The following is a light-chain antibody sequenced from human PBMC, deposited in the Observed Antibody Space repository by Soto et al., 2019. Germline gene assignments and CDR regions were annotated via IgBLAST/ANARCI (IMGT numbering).Light chain of an antibody. J-gene: IGKJ1*01. CDR2: AAS. CDR1: QSITTY. CDR3: QQGYSTPWT. V-gene: IGKV1-39*01. Sequence: DIQMTHSPSSLTASVGDRVTITCRASQSITTYLHWYQQKPGKAPNLLIYAASNLQSGAPSRFSGSGSGTDFTLTINSLQPEDFATYYCQQGYSTPWTFGQRAKVDI.